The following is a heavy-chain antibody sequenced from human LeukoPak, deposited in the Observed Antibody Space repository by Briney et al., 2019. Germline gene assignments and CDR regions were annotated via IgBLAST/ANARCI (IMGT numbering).Heavy chain of an antibody. Sequence: ASVKVSCKASGYTFTSYGISWVRQAPGQGLEWMGWISAYNGNTNYAQKLQGRVTMTTDTSTSTAYMELRSLRSDDTAVYYCARVNPSGRGYYYYYGMDVWGQGTTVTVSS. CDR2: ISAYNGNT. CDR3: ARVNPSGRGYYYYYGMDV. V-gene: IGHV1-18*01. D-gene: IGHD6-19*01. CDR1: GYTFTSYG. J-gene: IGHJ6*02.